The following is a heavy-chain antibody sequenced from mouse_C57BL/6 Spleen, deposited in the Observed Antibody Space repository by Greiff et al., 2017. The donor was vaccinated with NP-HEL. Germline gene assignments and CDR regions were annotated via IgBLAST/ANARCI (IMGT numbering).Heavy chain of an antibody. Sequence: QVQLQQPGAELVRPGTSVKLSCKASGYTFTSYWMHWVKQRPGQGLEWIGVLDPSDSYTNYNQKFKGKATLTVDTSSSTAYMQLSSLTSEDSAVYYCARSFCPITTVVEGYFDVWGTGTTVTVSS. V-gene: IGHV1-59*01. D-gene: IGHD1-1*01. CDR2: LDPSDSYT. CDR1: GYTFTSYW. J-gene: IGHJ1*03. CDR3: ARSFCPITTVVEGYFDV.